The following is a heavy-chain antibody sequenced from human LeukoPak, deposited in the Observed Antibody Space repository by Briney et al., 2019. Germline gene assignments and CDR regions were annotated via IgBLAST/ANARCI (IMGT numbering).Heavy chain of an antibody. D-gene: IGHD6-19*01. CDR3: ARDDVAVAKFDY. J-gene: IGHJ4*02. Sequence: ASVKVSCKASGYTFTSYGISWVRQAPGQGLEWMGWISAYNGNTNYAQKLQGRVTTTADTSTSTAYMGLRSLRSDDTAVYYCARDDVAVAKFDYWGQGTLVTVSS. CDR1: GYTFTSYG. CDR2: ISAYNGNT. V-gene: IGHV1-18*01.